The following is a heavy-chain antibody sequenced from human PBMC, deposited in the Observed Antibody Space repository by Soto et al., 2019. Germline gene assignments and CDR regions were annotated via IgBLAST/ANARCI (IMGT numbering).Heavy chain of an antibody. Sequence: EVQLLESGGGVGQPGGSLRLSCAATGFSFSSYALNWVRQAPGKGLEWVSGISGTGGSTYYADSVKGRFTISRDNSKNTLYLQRNSLRAGDTAVYYCAKSYGDYVFFDYWGQGSLVTVPS. CDR2: ISGTGGST. D-gene: IGHD4-17*01. V-gene: IGHV3-23*01. J-gene: IGHJ4*02. CDR3: AKSYGDYVFFDY. CDR1: GFSFSSYA.